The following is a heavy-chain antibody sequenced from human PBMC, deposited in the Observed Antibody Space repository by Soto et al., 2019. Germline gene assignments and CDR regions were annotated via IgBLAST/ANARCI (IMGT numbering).Heavy chain of an antibody. D-gene: IGHD2-2*01. CDR3: ARGPIVVVPAASREFDP. Sequence: GSVKGSCKASWYTFPRYYMHWVRQAPGQGLEGKGWDNPNSGGTNYAQKFHGWVTMTRDTSISTAYMELSRLRSDDTAVYYCARGPIVVVPAASREFDPWGQGTLVTVSS. CDR2: DNPNSGGT. J-gene: IGHJ5*02. CDR1: WYTFPRYY. V-gene: IGHV1-2*04.